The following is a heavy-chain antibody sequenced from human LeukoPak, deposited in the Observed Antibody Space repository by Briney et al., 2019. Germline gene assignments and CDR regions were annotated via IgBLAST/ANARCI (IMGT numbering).Heavy chain of an antibody. V-gene: IGHV4-34*01. Sequence: SSETLSLTCAVYGGSFSGYYWSWIRQPPGKGLEWIGEINHSGSTNYNPSLKSRVTISVDTSKNQFSLRLSSVTAADTAVYYCARRLTTGTNDYWGQGTLVTVSS. D-gene: IGHD1-7*01. CDR1: GGSFSGYY. J-gene: IGHJ4*02. CDR2: INHSGST. CDR3: ARRLTTGTNDY.